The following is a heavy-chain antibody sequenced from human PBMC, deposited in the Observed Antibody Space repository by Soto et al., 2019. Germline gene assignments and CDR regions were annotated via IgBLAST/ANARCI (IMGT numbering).Heavy chain of an antibody. CDR1: GFTFSSYA. Sequence: GGSLRLSCAASGFTFSSYAMHWVRQAPGKGLEYVSAISSNGGSTYYANSVKGRFTISRDNSKNTLYLQMGSLRAEDMAVYYCARGRVLRSRSSITSNPFDYWGQGTLVTVSS. D-gene: IGHD3-3*01. J-gene: IGHJ4*02. V-gene: IGHV3-64*01. CDR3: ARGRVLRSRSSITSNPFDY. CDR2: ISSNGGST.